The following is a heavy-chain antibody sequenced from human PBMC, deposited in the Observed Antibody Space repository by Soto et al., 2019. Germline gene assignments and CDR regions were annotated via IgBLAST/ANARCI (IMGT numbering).Heavy chain of an antibody. Sequence: PSETLSLTCSVSAGSISTDHWSWVRQPAGKGLEWIGRIYYTGSTDYNPSLKSRVTMSVDTSKNQFSLKVSSVTAAETAVYYCARDCSGGACYPAYFDYWGQGTLVTVSS. D-gene: IGHD2-15*01. CDR3: ARDCSGGACYPAYFDY. J-gene: IGHJ4*02. CDR1: AGSISTDH. CDR2: IYYTGST. V-gene: IGHV4-4*07.